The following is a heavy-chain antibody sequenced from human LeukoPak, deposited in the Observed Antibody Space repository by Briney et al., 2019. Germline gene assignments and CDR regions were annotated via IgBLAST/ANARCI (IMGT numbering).Heavy chain of an antibody. CDR2: ISSSSSYI. J-gene: IGHJ5*02. D-gene: IGHD3-10*01. CDR3: ARDLPIEQVGVRGVITNWFDP. Sequence: GGSLRLSCAASGFTFSSYSMNWVRQAPGKGLEWVSSISSSSSYIYYADSVKGRFTISRDNAKNSLYLQMNSLRAEDTAVYYCARDLPIEQVGVRGVITNWFDPWGQGTLVTVSS. V-gene: IGHV3-21*01. CDR1: GFTFSSYS.